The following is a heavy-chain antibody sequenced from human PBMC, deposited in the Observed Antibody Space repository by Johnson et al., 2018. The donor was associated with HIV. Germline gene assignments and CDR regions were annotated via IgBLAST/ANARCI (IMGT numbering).Heavy chain of an antibody. D-gene: IGHD2-8*01. CDR2: INWNGGST. Sequence: VQLVESGGGVVWPGGSLRLSCAASGFTFDDYGMSWVRQAPGKGLEWVSGINWNGGSTGYADYVKGRFTISRDNAKNSLYLQMNSLRAEDTALYYCAREMLATRSPHAFDIWGQGTMVTVSS. CDR3: AREMLATRSPHAFDI. J-gene: IGHJ3*02. V-gene: IGHV3-20*04. CDR1: GFTFDDYG.